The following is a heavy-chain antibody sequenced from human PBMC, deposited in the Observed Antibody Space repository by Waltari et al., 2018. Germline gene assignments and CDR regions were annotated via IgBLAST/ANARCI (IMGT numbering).Heavy chain of an antibody. CDR2: IVPIDSYT. J-gene: IGHJ6*02. D-gene: IGHD6-19*01. Sequence: EVQLVQSGAEVKKPGESLRISCKGSGYSFTNYLIIWVRQMPGKGMEWMGKIVPIDSYTNYSPSFQGHVTISADKSISTAYLQWSSLKASDTAMYYCARRWVAVAGTNYYYYGMDVWGQGTTVAVSS. CDR3: ARRWVAVAGTNYYYYGMDV. V-gene: IGHV5-10-1*03. CDR1: GYSFTNYL.